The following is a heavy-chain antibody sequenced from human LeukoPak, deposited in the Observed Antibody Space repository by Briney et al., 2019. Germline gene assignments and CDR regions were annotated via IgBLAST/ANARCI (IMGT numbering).Heavy chain of an antibody. J-gene: IGHJ4*02. CDR1: GFTFSSSG. CDR2: ISSSSSYI. CDR3: ARDRGFCSSTSCYTSPPDY. V-gene: IGHV3-21*01. Sequence: PGGSLRLSCAASGFTFSSSGMIWVRQAPGKGLEWVSSISSSSSYIYYADSVKGRFTISRDNAKNSLYPQMNSLRAEDTAVYYCARDRGFCSSTSCYTSPPDYWGQGTLVTVSS. D-gene: IGHD2-2*02.